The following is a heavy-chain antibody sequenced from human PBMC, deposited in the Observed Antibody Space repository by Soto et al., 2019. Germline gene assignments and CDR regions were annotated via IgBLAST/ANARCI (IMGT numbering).Heavy chain of an antibody. J-gene: IGHJ4*01. CDR2: ITRDGTI. D-gene: IGHD3-10*01. CDR3: VKEPYGGAYGDY. V-gene: IGHV3-23*01. Sequence: EVQLLESGGGLVQPGGSLRLSCAASGFIFTNYAMSWVRQAPGEGLEWVSAITRDGTIYYTDSVKGRFTISRDNSKNTVYLQMNSLRAEDTAVYYCVKEPYGGAYGDYWGHGTLVTVSS. CDR1: GFIFTNYA.